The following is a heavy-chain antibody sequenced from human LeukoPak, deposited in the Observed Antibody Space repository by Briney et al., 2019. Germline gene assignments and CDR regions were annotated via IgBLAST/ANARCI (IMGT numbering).Heavy chain of an antibody. CDR1: GFTFSSYG. J-gene: IGHJ4*02. CDR2: IWYDGSNK. V-gene: IGHV3-33*01. D-gene: IGHD4-11*01. CDR3: ARSPADYSNYYFDY. Sequence: PGRSLRLSCAASGFTFSSYGMHWVRQAPGKGLEWVAVIWYDGSNKYYADSVKGRFTISRDNSKNTLYLQMNSLRAEDTAVYYCARSPADYSNYYFDYWGQGTLVTVSS.